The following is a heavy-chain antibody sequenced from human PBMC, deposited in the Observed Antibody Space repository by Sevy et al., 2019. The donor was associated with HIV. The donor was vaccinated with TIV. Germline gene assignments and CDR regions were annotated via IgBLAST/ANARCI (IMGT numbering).Heavy chain of an antibody. Sequence: ASVKVSCKASGGTFSSYAISWVRQAPGQGLEWMGGIIPIFGTANYAQKFQGRVTITADESTSTAYMELSSLRSEDTAVYYWARVGYCSGGSCGLEGYYYYGMDVWGQGTTVTVSS. CDR3: ARVGYCSGGSCGLEGYYYYGMDV. V-gene: IGHV1-69*13. D-gene: IGHD2-15*01. CDR1: GGTFSSYA. CDR2: IIPIFGTA. J-gene: IGHJ6*02.